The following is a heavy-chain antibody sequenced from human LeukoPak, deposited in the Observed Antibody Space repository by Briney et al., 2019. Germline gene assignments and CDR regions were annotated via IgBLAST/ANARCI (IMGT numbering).Heavy chain of an antibody. D-gene: IGHD4-17*01. CDR2: IGGSGGST. J-gene: IGHJ4*02. V-gene: IGHV3-23*01. CDR3: ATPASTVTTS. Sequence: PGGSLRLSCAASGFTFSSYAMSWVRQAPGKGLEWVSSIGGSGGSTDYADSVKGRFTISRDNSKNTLFLQMNSLRAEDTAVYYCATPASTVTTSWGQGTLVTVSS. CDR1: GFTFSSYA.